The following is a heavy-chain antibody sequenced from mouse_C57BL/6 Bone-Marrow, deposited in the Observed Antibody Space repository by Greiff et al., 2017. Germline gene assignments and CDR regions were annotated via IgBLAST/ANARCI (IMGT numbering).Heavy chain of an antibody. V-gene: IGHV14-1*01. J-gene: IGHJ2*01. CDR1: GFNIKDYY. CDR3: TTNYCGSSSFDY. D-gene: IGHD1-1*01. Sequence: DVKLVESGAELVRPGASVKLSCTASGFNIKDYYMPWVKQRPEQGLEWIGRIDPEDGDIEYAPKFQGKATMTADTSSNTAYLQLSRMTSENTAVFYCTTNYCGSSSFDYWGQGTTLTVSS. CDR2: IDPEDGDI.